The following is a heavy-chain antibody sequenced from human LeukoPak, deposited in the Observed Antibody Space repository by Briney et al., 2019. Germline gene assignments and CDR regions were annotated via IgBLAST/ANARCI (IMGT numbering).Heavy chain of an antibody. V-gene: IGHV4-59*08. CDR2: IYYSGST. D-gene: IGHD6-13*01. CDR3: ARVAGTYYGMDV. CDR1: GGSISSYY. Sequence: PSETLSLTCTVSGGSISSYYWSWIRQPPGKGLEWIGYIYYSGSTNYNPSLKSRVTTSVDTSKNQFSLKLSSVTAADTAVYYCARVAGTYYGMDVWGQGTTVTVSS. J-gene: IGHJ6*02.